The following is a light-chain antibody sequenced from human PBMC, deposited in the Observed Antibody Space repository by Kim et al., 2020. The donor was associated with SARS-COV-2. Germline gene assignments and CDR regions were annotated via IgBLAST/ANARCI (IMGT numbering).Light chain of an antibody. CDR2: DAS. CDR3: QQRSNWYT. V-gene: IGKV3-11*01. CDR1: QSVSSY. Sequence: EIVLTQSPATLSLSPGERATLSCRASQSVSSYLAWYQQKPGQAPRLLIYDASNRATGIPARFSGSGSGTDFTLTISSLEPEDFAVYYCQQRSNWYTFGQENKLEI. J-gene: IGKJ2*01.